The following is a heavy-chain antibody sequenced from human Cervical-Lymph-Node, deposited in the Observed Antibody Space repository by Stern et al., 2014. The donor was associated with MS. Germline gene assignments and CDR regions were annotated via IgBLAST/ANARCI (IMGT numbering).Heavy chain of an antibody. Sequence: QITLKESGPTLVKPTQTLTLTCTFSGLSLSTRGVGVGWIRQAPGKPLEWLALLYWDDDKRYSPFLKTRLTITKDTSKNQVVLTMTKMDPVDTATYYCSAWGRTFNGTYLFDSWGQGTLVTVSS. CDR3: SAWGRTFNGTYLFDS. D-gene: IGHD1-26*01. CDR2: LYWDDDK. CDR1: GLSLSTRGVG. V-gene: IGHV2-5*02. J-gene: IGHJ4*02.